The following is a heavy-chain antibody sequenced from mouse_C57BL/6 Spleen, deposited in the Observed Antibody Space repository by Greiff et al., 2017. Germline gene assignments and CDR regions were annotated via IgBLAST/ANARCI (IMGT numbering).Heavy chain of an antibody. J-gene: IGHJ3*01. CDR1: GYAFTNYL. D-gene: IGHD3-2*02. Sequence: VQLQQSGAELVRPGTSVKVSCKASGYAFTNYLIEWVKQRPGQGLEWIGVINPGSGGTNYNEQFKGKATLTADKSSSTAYMQLSSLTSEDSAVYFCARDDSSGYPAWFAYWGQGTLVTVSA. V-gene: IGHV1-54*01. CDR3: ARDDSSGYPAWFAY. CDR2: INPGSGGT.